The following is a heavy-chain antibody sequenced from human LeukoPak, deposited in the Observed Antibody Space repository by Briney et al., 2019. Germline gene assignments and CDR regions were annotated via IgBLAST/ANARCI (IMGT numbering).Heavy chain of an antibody. Sequence: QPGGSLRLSCAASGFTFSSYAMSWVRQAPGKGLEWISAISGSGGSTYYADSVKGRFTISRDNAKNSLYLQMNSLRAEDTAVYYCARGGCSGGSCSSHWYFDYWGQGTLVTVSS. V-gene: IGHV3-23*01. CDR2: ISGSGGST. CDR3: ARGGCSGGSCSSHWYFDY. D-gene: IGHD2-15*01. J-gene: IGHJ4*02. CDR1: GFTFSSYA.